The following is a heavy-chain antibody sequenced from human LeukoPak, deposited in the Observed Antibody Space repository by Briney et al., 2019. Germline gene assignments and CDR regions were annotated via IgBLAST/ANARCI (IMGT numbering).Heavy chain of an antibody. CDR2: IYSSGNT. V-gene: IGHV4-4*09. Sequence: SEPLSLTCTISGDSFSAYYWSWIRPPPGRGLEWIGYIYSSGNTNYNPSLKSRVTISVGTSKKQHSLKLTSVTAADTAVYYCAIHTNVDISSFMDVWGKGTTVTVSS. J-gene: IGHJ6*03. D-gene: IGHD2-8*01. CDR3: AIHTNVDISSFMDV. CDR1: GDSFSAYY.